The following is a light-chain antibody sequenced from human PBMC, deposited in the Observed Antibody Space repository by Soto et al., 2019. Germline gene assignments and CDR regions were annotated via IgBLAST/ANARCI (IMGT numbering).Light chain of an antibody. V-gene: IGLV2-14*01. CDR1: SSDVGGHDY. CDR3: SSYTSSTTWV. CDR2: EVS. J-gene: IGLJ3*02. Sequence: QSALTQPASVSGSPGQSITISCTGTSSDVGGHDYVSWYQQHPGKAPKLMIYEVSNRPSGVSNRFSGSKSGNTASLTISGLQAEDEAAYYCSSYTSSTTWVFGVGTKLTVL.